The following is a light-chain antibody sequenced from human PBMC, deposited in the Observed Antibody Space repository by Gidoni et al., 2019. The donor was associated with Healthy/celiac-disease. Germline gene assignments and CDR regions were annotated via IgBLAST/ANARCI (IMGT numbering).Light chain of an antibody. Sequence: TVLTHSPGTLALSPGASASLSCRASQSVSSSYLAWYQQKPGQAPRPLIYGATSRATGIPERFSGGGSGTDFTLTISSLEPEGFAVYYCQQYGSSRTFGQGTKVEIK. CDR3: QQYGSSRT. J-gene: IGKJ1*01. V-gene: IGKV3-20*01. CDR1: QSVSSSY. CDR2: GAT.